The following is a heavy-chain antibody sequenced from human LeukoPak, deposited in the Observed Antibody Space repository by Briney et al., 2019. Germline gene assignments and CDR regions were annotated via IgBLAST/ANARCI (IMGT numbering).Heavy chain of an antibody. CDR1: GYTFTGYY. Sequence: ASVKDSCKASGYTFTGYYMHWVRQAPGQGLEWMGWINPNSGGTNYARKFQGWVTMTRDTSISTAYMELSRLRSDDTAVYYCARVGSSSWYRDDAFDIWGQGTMVTVSS. CDR3: ARVGSSSWYRDDAFDI. CDR2: INPNSGGT. D-gene: IGHD6-13*01. V-gene: IGHV1-2*04. J-gene: IGHJ3*02.